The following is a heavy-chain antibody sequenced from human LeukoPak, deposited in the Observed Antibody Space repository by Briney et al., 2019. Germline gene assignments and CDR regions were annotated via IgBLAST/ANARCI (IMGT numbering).Heavy chain of an antibody. J-gene: IGHJ2*01. CDR2: TSGSGGST. Sequence: GGSLRLSCAASGVTFTSYAMSWVRQAPGKGLEWVSATSGSGGSTYYADSVKGRFTISRDNSKNTLHLQMSSLRAEDTAVYYCAKAAGDGRWYFDLWGRGTLVSASS. CDR3: AKAAGDGRWYFDL. D-gene: IGHD6-13*01. CDR1: GVTFTSYA. V-gene: IGHV3-23*01.